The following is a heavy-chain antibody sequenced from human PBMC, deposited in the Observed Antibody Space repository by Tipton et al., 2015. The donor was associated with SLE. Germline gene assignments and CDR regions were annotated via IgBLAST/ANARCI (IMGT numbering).Heavy chain of an antibody. CDR3: AIALDGTYRCDP. J-gene: IGHJ5*02. D-gene: IGHD6-19*01. V-gene: IGHV5-51*06. CDR2: INPSNSDT. Sequence: QLVQSGAEVKKPGESLKISCKGSGYNFNTYWIGWVRQMPGKGLEWMGIINPSNSDTRYTPSFQGHVTISIDKSTTTAYLHWSSLKASDTAMYYCAIALDGTYRCDPWGQGTLVTVSS. CDR1: GYNFNTYW.